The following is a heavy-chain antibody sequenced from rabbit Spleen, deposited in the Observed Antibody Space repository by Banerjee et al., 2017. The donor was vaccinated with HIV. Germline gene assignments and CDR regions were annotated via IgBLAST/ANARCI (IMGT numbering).Heavy chain of an antibody. CDR1: GFTISNYN. V-gene: IGHV1S7*01. J-gene: IGHJ4*01. CDR2: IYPVFGIT. Sequence: QLEETGGGLVQPGGSLTLSCKVSGFTISNYNMGWVRQAPGKGLEWIGDIYPVFGITNYANSVKGRFTISSDNAQNTVDLQMNSLTAADTATYFCARNYNSAWDLWGPGPSSPS. CDR3: ARNYNSAWDL. D-gene: IGHD4-1*01.